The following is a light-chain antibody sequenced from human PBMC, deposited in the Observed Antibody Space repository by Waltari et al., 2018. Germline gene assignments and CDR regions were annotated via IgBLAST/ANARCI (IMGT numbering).Light chain of an antibody. V-gene: IGKV1-33*01. J-gene: IGKJ4*01. CDR2: DAS. Sequence: DIQMTQSPSFLSASVGDRVTITCQASQDITDSLNWYQQKPGKAPKLLIYDASNLETGVPSRFSGSGSGTQFTFSISSLQPEDLATYYCQQFDNLPPYTFGGGTKVEI. CDR3: QQFDNLPPYT. CDR1: QDITDS.